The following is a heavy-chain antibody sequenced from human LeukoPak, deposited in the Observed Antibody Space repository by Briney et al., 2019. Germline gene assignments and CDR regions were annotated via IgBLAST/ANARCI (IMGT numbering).Heavy chain of an antibody. Sequence: PGGSLRLSCAASGFTVSSNCMSWVRQAPGKGLEWVSSIYSGGTTHYVDSVKGRFTISRDNSKNTLYLEMNSLRAEGTAVYYCARGSSSWTPFDYWGQGILVTVSS. CDR2: IYSGGTT. CDR3: ARGSSSWTPFDY. V-gene: IGHV3-53*01. CDR1: GFTVSSNC. J-gene: IGHJ4*02. D-gene: IGHD6-13*01.